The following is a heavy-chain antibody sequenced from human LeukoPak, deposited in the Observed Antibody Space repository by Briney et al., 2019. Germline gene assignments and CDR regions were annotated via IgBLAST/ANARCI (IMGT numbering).Heavy chain of an antibody. D-gene: IGHD5-18*01. Sequence: GGSLRLSCVASGFIFSDSAMSWVRQAPGKGLEWVSAISGSGGVTNYADSVQGRFTISRDNSQNTLYLQMHSLRVEDAAVYYCAKDFTMGFDYGYDMFDYWGQGTLVTVSS. J-gene: IGHJ4*02. CDR2: ISGSGGVT. CDR3: AKDFTMGFDYGYDMFDY. V-gene: IGHV3-23*01. CDR1: GFIFSDSA.